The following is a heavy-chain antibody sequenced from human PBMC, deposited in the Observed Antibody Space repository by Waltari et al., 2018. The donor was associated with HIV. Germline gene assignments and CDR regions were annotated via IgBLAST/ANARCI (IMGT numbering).Heavy chain of an antibody. V-gene: IGHV3-7*01. CDR1: GFAFSSHW. J-gene: IGHJ4*02. D-gene: IGHD3-22*01. CDR3: AREYFYESSGYYYRSTFDY. Sequence: EVQLVESGGGLVQPGESLSLSCAVSGFAFSSHWLSWFRKAPGKGLEWVANIKPDGSETYYVDSVKGRFTISRDNAKTSLYLQMNSLRAEDTAVYFCAREYFYESSGYYYRSTFDYWGQGTLVTVSS. CDR2: IKPDGSET.